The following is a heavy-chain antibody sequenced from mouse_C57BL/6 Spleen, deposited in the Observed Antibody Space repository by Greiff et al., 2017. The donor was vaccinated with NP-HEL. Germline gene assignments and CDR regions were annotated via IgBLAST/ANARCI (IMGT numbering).Heavy chain of an antibody. V-gene: IGHV1-53*01. D-gene: IGHD2-1*01. CDR3: ARGKIYYGNHGGFAY. J-gene: IGHJ3*01. CDR2: INPSNGGT. Sequence: VQLQQSGTELVKPGASVKLSCKASGYTFTSYWMHWVKQRPGQGLEWIGNINPSNGGTNYNEKFKSKATLTVDKSSSTAYMQLSSLTSEDSAVYYCARGKIYYGNHGGFAYWGQGTLVTVSA. CDR1: GYTFTSYW.